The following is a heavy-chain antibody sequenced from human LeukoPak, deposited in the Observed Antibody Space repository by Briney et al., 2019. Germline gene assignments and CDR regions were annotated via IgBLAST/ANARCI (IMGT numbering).Heavy chain of an antibody. CDR3: AREKLQYSYYYYYIVV. V-gene: IGHV3-33*01. CDR1: GFTFSSYG. Sequence: GGSLRLSCAASGFTFSSYGMHWVRQAPGKGLEWVAVIWYDGSSKYYADSVKGRFTISRDNSKNTLYLQMNILRAEDTAVYYCAREKLQYSYYYYYIVVSGKGATVTVSS. J-gene: IGHJ6*03. D-gene: IGHD2/OR15-2a*01. CDR2: IWYDGSSK.